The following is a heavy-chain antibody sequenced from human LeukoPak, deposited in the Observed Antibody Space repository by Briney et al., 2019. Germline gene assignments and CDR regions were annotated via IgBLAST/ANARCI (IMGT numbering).Heavy chain of an antibody. CDR3: ARGSRYLVYYFDY. Sequence: SETLSLTCTVSGGSISSSSYYWGWIRQPPGKGLEWIGSIYYSGSTYYDPSLKSRVTISVDTSKNQFSLKLSSVTAADTAVYYCARGSRYLVYYFDYWGQGTLVTVSS. V-gene: IGHV4-39*07. J-gene: IGHJ4*02. CDR1: GGSISSSSYY. CDR2: IYYSGST. D-gene: IGHD3-9*01.